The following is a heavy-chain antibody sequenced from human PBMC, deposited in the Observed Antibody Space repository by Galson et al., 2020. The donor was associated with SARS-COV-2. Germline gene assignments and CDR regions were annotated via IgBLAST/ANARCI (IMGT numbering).Heavy chain of an antibody. Sequence: KIWESLKISWQGPGYSLTSYRLGWVSQMPGKGPGGMGIIYPDDSDTRHSPSFQGQVTIPADKSINTAYLQWSSLKASDTAMYYCARHVYPDDYSNYGPSFYVDYWCQGTLVVVSS. CDR3: ARHVYPDDYSNYGPSFYVDY. V-gene: IGHV5-51*01. J-gene: IGHJ4*02. CDR2: IYPDDSDT. D-gene: IGHD4-4*01. CDR1: GYSLTSYR.